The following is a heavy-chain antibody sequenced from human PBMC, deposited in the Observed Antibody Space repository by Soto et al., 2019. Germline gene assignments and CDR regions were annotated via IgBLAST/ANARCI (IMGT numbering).Heavy chain of an antibody. D-gene: IGHD6-13*01. CDR1: GFTFSAYV. CDR3: AKITAA. V-gene: IGHV3-23*01. CDR2: ITSSGGGT. Sequence: PGESLKISCAASGFTFSAYVMSWVRQAPGKGLEWVSSITSSGGGTYYADSVKGRFTVSRDNSKNTVYLQMNSLRGEDTAVYYCAKITAAWGQGTLVTVSS. J-gene: IGHJ4*02.